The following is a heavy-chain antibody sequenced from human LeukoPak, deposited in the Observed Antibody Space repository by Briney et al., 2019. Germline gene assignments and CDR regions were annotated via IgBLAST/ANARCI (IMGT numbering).Heavy chain of an antibody. CDR2: IYYSGST. CDR3: ARDQAVTTIFVSWFDP. D-gene: IGHD3-3*01. Sequence: PSETLSLTCTVSGGSISSSSYYWGWIRQPPGKGLEWIGSIYYSGSTYYNPSLKSRVSISVDTSKNQFSLKLNSVTAADTAVYYCARDQAVTTIFVSWFDPWGQGTLVTVSS. CDR1: GGSISSSSYY. V-gene: IGHV4-39*07. J-gene: IGHJ5*02.